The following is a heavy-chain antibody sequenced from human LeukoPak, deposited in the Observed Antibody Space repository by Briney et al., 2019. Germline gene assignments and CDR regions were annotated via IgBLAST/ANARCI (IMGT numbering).Heavy chain of an antibody. CDR2: INHSGST. CDR1: GGSFSGYY. J-gene: IGHJ5*02. V-gene: IGHV4-34*01. Sequence: SETLSLTCAVYGGSFSGYYWSWIRQPPGKGLEWIGEINHSGSTNYNPSLKSRVTISVDTSKNQFSLKLSSVTAADTAVYYCALKGLVGGMIGTNWFDPWGQGTLVTVSS. D-gene: IGHD3-22*01. CDR3: ALKGLVGGMIGTNWFDP.